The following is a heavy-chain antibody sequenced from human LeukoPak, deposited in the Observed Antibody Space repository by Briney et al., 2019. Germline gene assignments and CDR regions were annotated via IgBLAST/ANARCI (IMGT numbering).Heavy chain of an antibody. V-gene: IGHV3-21*01. CDR1: GFTFSSYS. D-gene: IGHD6-19*01. Sequence: GGSLRLSCAASGFTFSSYSMNWVRQAPGKGLEWVSSISSSSSCIYYADSVKGRFTISRDNAKNSLYLQMNSLRAEDTAVYYCARDSGPRIAVAGTDYWGQGTLVTVSS. CDR3: ARDSGPRIAVAGTDY. J-gene: IGHJ4*02. CDR2: ISSSSSCI.